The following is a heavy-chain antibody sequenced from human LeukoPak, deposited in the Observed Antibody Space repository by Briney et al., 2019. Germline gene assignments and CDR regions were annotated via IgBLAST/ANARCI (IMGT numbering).Heavy chain of an antibody. CDR2: IYYSGST. J-gene: IGHJ6*02. V-gene: IGHV4-30-4*01. CDR1: GGSISSGDYY. D-gene: IGHD3-10*02. Sequence: PSETLSLTCAVSGGSISSGDYYWSWIRQPPGKGLEWIGYIYYSGSTYYNPSLKSRVTISVDTSKNQFSLKLSSVTAADTAVYYCARVSLMSYYYYGMDVWGQGTTVTVSS. CDR3: ARVSLMSYYYYGMDV.